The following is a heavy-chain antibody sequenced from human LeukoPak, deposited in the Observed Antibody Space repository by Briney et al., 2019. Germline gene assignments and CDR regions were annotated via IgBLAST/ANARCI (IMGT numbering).Heavy chain of an antibody. Sequence: GGSLRLSCAASGFTFSSYEMNWVRQAPGKGLEWVSYISSSGSTIYYADSVKGRFTISRDNAKNSLYLQMNSLRAEDTAVYYCAGSDDFWSGYLTNGFDYWGQGTLVTVSS. J-gene: IGHJ4*02. D-gene: IGHD3-3*01. CDR1: GFTFSSYE. CDR3: AGSDDFWSGYLTNGFDY. CDR2: ISSSGSTI. V-gene: IGHV3-48*03.